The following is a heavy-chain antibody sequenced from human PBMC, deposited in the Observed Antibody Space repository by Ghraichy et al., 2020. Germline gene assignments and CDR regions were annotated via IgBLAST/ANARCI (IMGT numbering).Heavy chain of an antibody. Sequence: GGSLRLSCAASGFIVSGNYMSWVRQAPGKGLEWVSVIFGGGGTYYADSVKGRFTISRDNSKNTLYLQMNSLRADDTAVYFCASRPGRQNSDSWPLDYWGQGTLVTVSS. CDR1: GFIVSGNY. CDR3: ASRPGRQNSDSWPLDY. J-gene: IGHJ4*02. D-gene: IGHD6-13*01. CDR2: IFGGGGT. V-gene: IGHV3-53*01.